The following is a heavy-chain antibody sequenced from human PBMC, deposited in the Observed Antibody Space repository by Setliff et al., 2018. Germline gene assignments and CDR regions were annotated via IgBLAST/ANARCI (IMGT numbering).Heavy chain of an antibody. CDR2: LSAYNGNT. Sequence: ASVKVSCKASGFSFTNYDINWVRQAPGQGLEWMGWLSAYNGNTNYAQKLQGRATITADESTSTAYMELSSLRSEDTAVYYCARDIVDTAMVYYFDYWGQGTLVTVSS. J-gene: IGHJ4*02. CDR3: ARDIVDTAMVYYFDY. CDR1: GFSFTNYD. V-gene: IGHV1-18*01. D-gene: IGHD5-18*01.